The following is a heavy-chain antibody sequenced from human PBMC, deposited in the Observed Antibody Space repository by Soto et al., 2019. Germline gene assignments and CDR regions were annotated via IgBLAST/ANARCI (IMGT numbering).Heavy chain of an antibody. J-gene: IGHJ6*02. CDR3: AREGSSSWFYYGMDV. Sequence: PGGSLRLSCAASGFTFSSYSMNWVRQAPGKGLEWVSYISSSSSTIYYADSVKGRFTISRDNAKNSLYLQMNSLRDEDTAVYYCAREGSSSWFYYGMDVWGQGTTVTVYS. CDR1: GFTFSSYS. D-gene: IGHD6-13*01. V-gene: IGHV3-48*02. CDR2: ISSSSSTI.